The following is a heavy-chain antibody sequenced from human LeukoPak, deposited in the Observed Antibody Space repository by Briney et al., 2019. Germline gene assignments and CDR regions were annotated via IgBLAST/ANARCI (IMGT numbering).Heavy chain of an antibody. CDR2: ISGSGVTT. Sequence: GGSLRLSCVASGFTFSSYAMSWVRQAPGKGLEWVSAISGSGVTTHYAGSVKGRFSISRDNSKNTLYLQMNSLRAEDTALYYCARSSYSSSSSVWGQGTMVTVSS. CDR1: GFTFSSYA. D-gene: IGHD6-6*01. V-gene: IGHV3-23*01. CDR3: ARSSYSSSSSV. J-gene: IGHJ3*01.